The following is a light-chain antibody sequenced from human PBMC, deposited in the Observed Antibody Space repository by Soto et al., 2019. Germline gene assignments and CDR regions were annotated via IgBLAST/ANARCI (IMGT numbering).Light chain of an antibody. CDR1: SGDVGGYNY. Sequence: QSALTQPPAASGSPGQSVTISCTGTSGDVGGYNYVSWYQQHPGKAPKLIIFEVTKRPSGVPGRFSGSKSGNTASLTVSGLQADDEAHYYCSSYAGSNSFAFGSGTKLTVL. CDR3: SSYAGSNSFA. J-gene: IGLJ1*01. V-gene: IGLV2-8*01. CDR2: EVT.